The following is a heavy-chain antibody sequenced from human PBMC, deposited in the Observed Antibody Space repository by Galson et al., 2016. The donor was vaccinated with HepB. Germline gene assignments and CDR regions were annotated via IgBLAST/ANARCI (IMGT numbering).Heavy chain of an antibody. CDR3: ASGYSSGWYYFDF. CDR1: GGSFSSYY. D-gene: IGHD6-19*01. V-gene: IGHV4-59*01. CDR2: IYYSGRT. Sequence: ETLSLTCSVSGGSFSSYYLSWIRQPPGKGPEWIGYIYYSGRTNYNPSLKSRVTISVDTSRNQFPLKLSSVTAADTAVYFCASGYSSGWYYFDFWGQGTLVTVSS. J-gene: IGHJ4*02.